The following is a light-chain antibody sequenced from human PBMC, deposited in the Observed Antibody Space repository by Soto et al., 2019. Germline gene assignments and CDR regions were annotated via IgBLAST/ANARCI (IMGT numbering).Light chain of an antibody. V-gene: IGKV1D-16*01. CDR3: QQYCLFPPT. CDR1: DSVNIW. J-gene: IGKJ2*01. CDR2: RTS. Sequence: DVQMTQSPSSVSASVGDRVSITCRANDSVNIWLAWYQQKPGKAPKSLIYRTSTLQSGVPSRFSGSRSRAHFTLTIATLQTEDFATDDDQQYCLFPPTFGVGTTVDSK.